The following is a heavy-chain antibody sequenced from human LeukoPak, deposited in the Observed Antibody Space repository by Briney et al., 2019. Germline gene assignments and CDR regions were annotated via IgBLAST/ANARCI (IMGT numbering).Heavy chain of an antibody. CDR3: ARVARDYYLWSGPIETFYFDS. Sequence: TGGSLRLSCTASGFTFSSYEMNWVRQAPGKGLEWISYITKSGGTIYYADSVQGRFTISRENAKNSLYLQMNSLRAEDTAIYYCARVARDYYLWSGPIETFYFDSWGQGTLVTVSS. CDR1: GFTFSSYE. CDR2: ITKSGGTI. D-gene: IGHD3-3*01. J-gene: IGHJ4*02. V-gene: IGHV3-48*03.